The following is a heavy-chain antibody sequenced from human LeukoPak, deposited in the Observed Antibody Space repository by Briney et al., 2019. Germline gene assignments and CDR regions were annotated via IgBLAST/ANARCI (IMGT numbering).Heavy chain of an antibody. Sequence: GGSLRLSCAASGFTFSSYGMHWVRQAPGKGLEWVAVIWYDGSNKYYADSVKGRFTISRDNSKNTLYLQMNSLRAEDTAVYYYAKVSDYDLWSGYYGDFDYWGQGTLVTVSS. V-gene: IGHV3-33*06. CDR2: IWYDGSNK. CDR1: GFTFSSYG. J-gene: IGHJ4*02. CDR3: AKVSDYDLWSGYYGDFDY. D-gene: IGHD3-3*01.